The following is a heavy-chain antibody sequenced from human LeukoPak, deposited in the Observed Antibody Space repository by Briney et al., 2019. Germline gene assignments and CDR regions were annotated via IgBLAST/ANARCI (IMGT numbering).Heavy chain of an antibody. CDR3: ARDQYDTWSRRGNFDS. Sequence: GGSPRLSYVASGFTFGKYWMSWVRQAPGKGLEWVANIKLDGSEKNYVDSVKGRFTISRDNTRNSLYLQMNSLRVEDTAVFYCARDQYDTWSRRGNFDSWGQGTLAIVSS. CDR1: GFTFGKYW. J-gene: IGHJ4*02. V-gene: IGHV3-7*03. CDR2: IKLDGSEK. D-gene: IGHD3-3*01.